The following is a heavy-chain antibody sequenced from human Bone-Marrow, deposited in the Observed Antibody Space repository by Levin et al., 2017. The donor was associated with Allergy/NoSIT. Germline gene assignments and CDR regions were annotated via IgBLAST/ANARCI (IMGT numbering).Heavy chain of an antibody. J-gene: IGHJ4*02. CDR2: IWYDGRKK. V-gene: IGHV3-33*01. CDR3: ARDRTAYSGDWYPSALDY. Sequence: GESLKISCAASGFTFTSYAMHWVRQAPGKGLEWVAVIWYDGRKKYYVDSVKGRFTVSRDNSKNTLYLQMNSLRAEDTAVYYYARDRTAYSGDWYPSALDYWGQGTLVTVSS. CDR1: GFTFTSYA. D-gene: IGHD2-21*02.